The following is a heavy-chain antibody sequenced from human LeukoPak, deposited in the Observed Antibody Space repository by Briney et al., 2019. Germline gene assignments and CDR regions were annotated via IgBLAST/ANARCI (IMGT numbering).Heavy chain of an antibody. Sequence: GESLKISCQGSGYIFTIYWIAWVRQMPGRGLEWMGIIYPGDSDTRYSPSFQGQVTISADKSISTAYLQWSSLKASDTAMYYCAIPYYDSTGYSLPQAFDIWGQGTMVTVSS. J-gene: IGHJ3*02. V-gene: IGHV5-51*01. CDR2: IYPGDSDT. D-gene: IGHD3-22*01. CDR3: AIPYYDSTGYSLPQAFDI. CDR1: GYIFTIYW.